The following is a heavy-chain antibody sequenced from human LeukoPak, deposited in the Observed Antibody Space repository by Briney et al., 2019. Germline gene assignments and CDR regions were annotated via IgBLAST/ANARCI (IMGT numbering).Heavy chain of an antibody. Sequence: GSLRLSCAASGFPFSSYGMHWVRQAPGKGLEWVAFIAYDGSNKYYADSVKGRFTISRDNSKNTMFLQMNSLRAEDTAVYYCASQDGYNLRETYYLDYWGQGTLATVSS. CDR2: IAYDGSNK. V-gene: IGHV3-30*19. CDR3: ASQDGYNLRETYYLDY. CDR1: GFPFSSYG. J-gene: IGHJ4*02. D-gene: IGHD5-24*01.